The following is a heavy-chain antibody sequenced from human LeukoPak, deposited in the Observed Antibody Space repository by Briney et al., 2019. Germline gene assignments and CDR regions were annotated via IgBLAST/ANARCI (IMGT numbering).Heavy chain of an antibody. CDR2: IDPNSGGT. CDR3: ARVYYDRAYDS. Sequence: GASVTVSCKASGYTFTVYYLHWVRQAPGQGLEWMGWIDPNSGGTNYAQKFQGRVTLTRDTSIGTAYMELSRLRSDDTAVYYCARVYYDRAYDSWGQGTLVTVSS. D-gene: IGHD3-22*01. V-gene: IGHV1-2*02. CDR1: GYTFTVYY. J-gene: IGHJ4*02.